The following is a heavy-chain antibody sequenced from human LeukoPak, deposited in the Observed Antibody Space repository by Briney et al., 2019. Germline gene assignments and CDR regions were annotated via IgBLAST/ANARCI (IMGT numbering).Heavy chain of an antibody. D-gene: IGHD4-17*01. V-gene: IGHV1-69*06. CDR3: ARGSVTTFLGYFDY. J-gene: IGHJ4*02. Sequence: GASVKVSCKASGGTFSSYAISWVRQAPGQGLEWMGGTIPIFGTANYAQKFQGRVTITADKSTSTAYMELSSLRSEDTAVYYCARGSVTTFLGYFDYWGQGTLVTVSS. CDR1: GGTFSSYA. CDR2: TIPIFGTA.